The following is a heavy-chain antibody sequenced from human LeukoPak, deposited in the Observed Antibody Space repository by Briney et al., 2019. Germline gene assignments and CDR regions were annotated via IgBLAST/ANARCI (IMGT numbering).Heavy chain of an antibody. Sequence: PGGSLTLSCAASGFTFSSYAMSWVRQAPGKGLEWVSAISGTGVSTYYADSVKGRFTISRDSSKNTLFLQMNSLRVEDTAVYDCAKSNQRWLHPGSDWGQGTLVTVSS. J-gene: IGHJ4*02. CDR1: GFTFSSYA. D-gene: IGHD5-24*01. CDR3: AKSNQRWLHPGSD. V-gene: IGHV3-23*01. CDR2: ISGTGVST.